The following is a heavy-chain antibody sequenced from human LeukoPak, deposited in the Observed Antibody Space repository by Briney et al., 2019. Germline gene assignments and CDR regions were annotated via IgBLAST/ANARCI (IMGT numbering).Heavy chain of an antibody. CDR3: ARVVVPAGGGVVDY. V-gene: IGHV1-2*02. Sequence: ASVKVSCKASGGTFSSYAISWVRQAPGQGLEWMGWINSNSGGTNYAQKFQGRVTMTRDTSISTAYMELSSLRSDDTAVYYCARVVVPAGGGVVDYWGQGTLVTVSS. J-gene: IGHJ4*02. CDR2: INSNSGGT. CDR1: GGTFSSYA. D-gene: IGHD3-16*01.